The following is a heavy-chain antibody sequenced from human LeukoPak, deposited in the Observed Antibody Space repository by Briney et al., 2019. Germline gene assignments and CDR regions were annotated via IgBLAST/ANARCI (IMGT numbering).Heavy chain of an antibody. CDR1: GDSVSSNSVA. CDR3: ARDHCSGGSCHWRFDY. V-gene: IGHV6-1*01. CDR2: TYYRSKWYN. Sequence: SQTLSLTCAISGDSVSSNSVAWNWIRQSPSRGLEWLGRTYYRSKWYNDYAVSVKGRITINPDTSKNQFSLQLNSVTPEDTAVYYCARDHCSGGSCHWRFDYWGQGTLVTVST. J-gene: IGHJ4*02. D-gene: IGHD2-15*01.